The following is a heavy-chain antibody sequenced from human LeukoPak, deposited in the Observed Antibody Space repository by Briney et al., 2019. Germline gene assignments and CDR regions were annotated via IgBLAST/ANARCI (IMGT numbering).Heavy chain of an antibody. CDR2: MNPNSGNT. Sequence: GASVKVSCKASGYTFTSYDINWVRRATGLGLEWMGWMNPNSGNTGYAQKFQGRVTMTRNTSISTAYMELSSLRSEDTAVYYCARDSTSHTYYYYYMDVWGKGTTVTVSS. J-gene: IGHJ6*03. V-gene: IGHV1-8*01. CDR3: ARDSTSHTYYYYYMDV. D-gene: IGHD2-2*01. CDR1: GYTFTSYD.